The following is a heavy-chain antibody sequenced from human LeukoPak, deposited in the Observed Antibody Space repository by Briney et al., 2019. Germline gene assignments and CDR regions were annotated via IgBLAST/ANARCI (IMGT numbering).Heavy chain of an antibody. CDR2: ISDSSGST. CDR3: AADSTAYYYAF. CDR1: GFTFSSYA. D-gene: IGHD3-22*01. Sequence: GGSLRLSCTASGFTFSSYAMSWVRQAPGKGLEWVSLISDSSGSTYYADSVKGRFTISRDNSKSTLYLQMNSLRAEDTAVYYCAADSTAYYYAFWGQGTLVTVSS. V-gene: IGHV3-23*01. J-gene: IGHJ4*02.